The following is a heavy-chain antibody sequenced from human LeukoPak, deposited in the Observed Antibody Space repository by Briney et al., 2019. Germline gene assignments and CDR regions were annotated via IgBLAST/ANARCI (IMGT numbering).Heavy chain of an antibody. D-gene: IGHD6-19*01. J-gene: IGHJ5*02. CDR3: AGTPLDSSGWQRFDP. CDR1: GFTFSSYG. CDR2: ISYDGSNK. Sequence: GGSLRLSCAASGFTFSSYGMHWVRQAPGKGLEWVAVISYDGSNKYYADSVKGRFTISRDNSKNTLYLQMNSLRVEDTAVYYCAGTPLDSSGWQRFDPWGQGTLVTVSS. V-gene: IGHV3-30*03.